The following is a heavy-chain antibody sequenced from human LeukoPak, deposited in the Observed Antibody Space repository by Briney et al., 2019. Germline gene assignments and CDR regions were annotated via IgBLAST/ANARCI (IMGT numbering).Heavy chain of an antibody. Sequence: GGSLRLSCAASGFTFSNYFMNWVRQAPRKGLEWVSAISSTSSYIYYADSVKGRFTISRDNAKNSLYLQMNSLRAEDTAAYYCARGLCGGDCYSDWGQGTLVTVSS. V-gene: IGHV3-21*01. CDR1: GFTFSNYF. J-gene: IGHJ4*02. D-gene: IGHD2-21*02. CDR3: ARGLCGGDCYSD. CDR2: ISSTSSYI.